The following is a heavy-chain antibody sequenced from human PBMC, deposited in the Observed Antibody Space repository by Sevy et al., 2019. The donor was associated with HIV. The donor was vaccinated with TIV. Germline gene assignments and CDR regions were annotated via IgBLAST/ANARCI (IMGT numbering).Heavy chain of an antibody. CDR3: ARSDDSSGYYLYYFEY. Sequence: GGSLRLSCAASGFTFSSYAVSWVRQAPGKGLEWVSFISGSGGTTYYADSVKGRFTISRDNSKNILYLQMNSLRAEDTAVYYCARSDDSSGYYLYYFEYWGLGTVVTVSS. J-gene: IGHJ4*02. CDR2: ISGSGGTT. CDR1: GFTFSSYA. V-gene: IGHV3-23*01. D-gene: IGHD3-22*01.